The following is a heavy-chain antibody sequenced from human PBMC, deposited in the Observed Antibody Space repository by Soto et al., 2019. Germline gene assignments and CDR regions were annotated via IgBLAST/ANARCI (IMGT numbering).Heavy chain of an antibody. J-gene: IGHJ4*02. CDR3: ARESDH. CDR2: ISGSGGGT. V-gene: IGHV3-23*01. Sequence: GGSLRLSCAASGFTFSSYAMSWVRQAPGKGLEWVSTISGSGGGTYYADSMKGRFTISRDNSKNTLYLQMYSLRVEDTAVYYCARESDHWGQGTLVTVYS. CDR1: GFTFSSYA.